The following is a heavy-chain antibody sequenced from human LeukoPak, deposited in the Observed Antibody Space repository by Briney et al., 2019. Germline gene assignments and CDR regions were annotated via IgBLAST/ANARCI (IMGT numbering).Heavy chain of an antibody. CDR2: ISGSGDNT. CDR1: GFIFNKHA. Sequence: GGSLRLSCVASGFIFNKHAMSWVRQVPGKGLEWVSVISGSGDNTYYADSVKGRFTISRDNSKNMLYLQMNSLRAEDTAVYYCAKWKYSNSGIDDYWGQGTLVTVSS. V-gene: IGHV3-23*01. CDR3: AKWKYSNSGIDDY. D-gene: IGHD6-6*01. J-gene: IGHJ4*02.